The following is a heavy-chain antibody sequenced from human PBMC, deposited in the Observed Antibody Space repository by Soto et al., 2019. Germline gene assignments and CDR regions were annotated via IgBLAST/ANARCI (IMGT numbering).Heavy chain of an antibody. V-gene: IGHV3-11*01. CDR1: GFTFSDSY. CDR2: ISSSGITT. CDR3: ARGGKTGTKSHFDY. J-gene: IGHJ4*02. Sequence: PGGSLRLSCAASGFTFSDSYMSWIRQAPGKGLEWVSYISSSGITTYYADSVKGRFTISRDNAKNSLYLQMNSLRAEDTAVYYCARGGKTGTKSHFDYWGQGTLVTVSS. D-gene: IGHD1-1*01.